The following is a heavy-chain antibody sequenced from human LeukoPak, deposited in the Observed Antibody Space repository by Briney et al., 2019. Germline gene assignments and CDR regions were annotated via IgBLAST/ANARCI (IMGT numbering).Heavy chain of an antibody. J-gene: IGHJ5*02. CDR3: ARAYYDILTGYYRWFDP. CDR2: INHSGST. D-gene: IGHD3-9*01. Sequence: SETLSLTCAVYGGSFSGYYWSWICQPPGKGLEWIGEINHSGSTNYNPSLKSRVTISVDTSKNQFSLKLSSVTAADTAVYYCARAYYDILTGYYRWFDPWGQGTLVTVSS. CDR1: GGSFSGYY. V-gene: IGHV4-34*01.